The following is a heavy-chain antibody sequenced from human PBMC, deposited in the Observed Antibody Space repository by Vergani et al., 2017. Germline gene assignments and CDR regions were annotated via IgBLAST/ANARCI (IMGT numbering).Heavy chain of an antibody. CDR3: ARDLGGGXSDY. V-gene: IGHV4-39*07. CDR2: IYYSGST. Sequence: QLQLQESGPGLVKPSETLSLTCTVSGGSISNNNYYWGWIRQPPGKGLEWIGSIYYSGSTYYTPSLKSRVTISVDTSKNQFSLRLSSVTAADTAVYYCARDLGGGXSDYWGQGTLVTVSS. CDR1: GGSISNNNYY. J-gene: IGHJ4*02. D-gene: IGHD4-23*01.